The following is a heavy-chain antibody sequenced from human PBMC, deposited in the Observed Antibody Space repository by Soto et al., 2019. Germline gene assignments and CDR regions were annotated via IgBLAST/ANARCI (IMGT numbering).Heavy chain of an antibody. D-gene: IGHD3-10*01. J-gene: IGHJ6*02. CDR1: GFSLSTSGMC. CDR3: ARIRGVRGVIINYYYGMDV. V-gene: IGHV2-70*01. CDR2: IDWDDDK. Sequence: SGPTLVNPTQTLTLTCPFSGFSLSTSGMCVSWIRQPPGKALEWLALIDWDDDKYYSTSLKTRLTISKDTSKNQVVLTMTNMDPVDTATYYCARIRGVRGVIINYYYGMDVWGQGTTVTVSS.